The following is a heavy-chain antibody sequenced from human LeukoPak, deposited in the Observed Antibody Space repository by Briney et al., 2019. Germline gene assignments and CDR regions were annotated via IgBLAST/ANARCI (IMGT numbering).Heavy chain of an antibody. CDR1: GFTFSSYA. V-gene: IGHV3-23*01. Sequence: PGGSLRLSCATSGFTFSSYAMSWVRQAPGKGLEWVSAISGSGGSTYYADSVKGRFTISRDNSKNTLYLQMNSLRAEDTAVYYCAKALYGDYGALDYWGQGTLVTVSS. J-gene: IGHJ4*02. CDR3: AKALYGDYGALDY. D-gene: IGHD4-17*01. CDR2: ISGSGGST.